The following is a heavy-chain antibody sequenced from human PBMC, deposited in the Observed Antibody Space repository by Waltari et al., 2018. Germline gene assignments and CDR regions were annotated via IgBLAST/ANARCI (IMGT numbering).Heavy chain of an antibody. CDR1: GFTFSSYG. J-gene: IGHJ4*02. CDR3: ARDGKRSFDY. V-gene: IGHV3-33*01. CDR2: IWYDGSNK. Sequence: QVQLVESGGGVVQPGRSLRLSCAASGFTFSSYGLHWVRQAPGKGLEWVAVIWYDGSNKYYADSVKGRFTISRDNSKNTLYLQMNSLRAEDTAVYYCARDGKRSFDYWGQGTLVTVSS. D-gene: IGHD1-1*01.